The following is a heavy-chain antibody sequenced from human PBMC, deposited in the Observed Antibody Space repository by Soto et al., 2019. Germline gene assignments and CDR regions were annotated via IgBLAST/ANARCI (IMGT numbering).Heavy chain of an antibody. V-gene: IGHV1-3*01. Sequence: EASVKVSCKASGYTFTSYAMHWVRQAPGQRLEWMGWINAGNGNTKYSQKFQGRVTITRDTSASTAYMELSSLRSEDTAVYYCASEDTAMVKSLHYWGQGTLVTVSS. D-gene: IGHD5-18*01. CDR3: ASEDTAMVKSLHY. J-gene: IGHJ4*02. CDR2: INAGNGNT. CDR1: GYTFTSYA.